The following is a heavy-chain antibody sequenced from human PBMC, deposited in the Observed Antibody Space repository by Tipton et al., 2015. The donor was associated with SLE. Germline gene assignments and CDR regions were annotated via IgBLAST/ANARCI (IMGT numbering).Heavy chain of an antibody. CDR1: GFTFSSYG. J-gene: IGHJ3*02. Sequence: SLRLSCAASGFTFSSYGMHWVRQAPGKGLEWVAVISYDGSNEYYADSVKGRFTISRDNSKNTLYLQMNSLRAEDTAVYYCARDSMEYFDWLGAFDIWGQGTMVTVSS. CDR3: ARDSMEYFDWLGAFDI. V-gene: IGHV3-30*03. CDR2: ISYDGSNE. D-gene: IGHD3-9*01.